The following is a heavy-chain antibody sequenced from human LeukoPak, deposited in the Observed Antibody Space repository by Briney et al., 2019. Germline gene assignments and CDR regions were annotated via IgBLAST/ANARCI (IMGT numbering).Heavy chain of an antibody. CDR3: ARDYYDSSGYYYNHFDY. J-gene: IGHJ4*02. D-gene: IGHD3-22*01. V-gene: IGHV1-18*01. CDR2: ISAYNGNT. CDR1: GYTFTSYG. Sequence: GASVKVSCKASGYTFTSYGISWVRPAPGQGLEWMGWISAYNGNTNYAQKLQGRVTMTTDTSTSTAYMELRSLRSDDTAVYYCARDYYDSSGYYYNHFDYWGQGTLVTVSS.